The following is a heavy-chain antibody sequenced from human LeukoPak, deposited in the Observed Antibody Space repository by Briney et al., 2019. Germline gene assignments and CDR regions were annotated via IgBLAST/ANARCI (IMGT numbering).Heavy chain of an antibody. Sequence: PGGSLRLSCAASGFTFSRYALSWVRQAPGKGLEWVSAISGSGAGTYYADSVKGRFTISRDNSKNTLDLQMSSLRAEETAVYYCAKGNILTGYLFDSWGQGTLVTVSS. CDR2: ISGSGAGT. CDR1: GFTFSRYA. V-gene: IGHV3-23*01. J-gene: IGHJ4*02. D-gene: IGHD3-9*01. CDR3: AKGNILTGYLFDS.